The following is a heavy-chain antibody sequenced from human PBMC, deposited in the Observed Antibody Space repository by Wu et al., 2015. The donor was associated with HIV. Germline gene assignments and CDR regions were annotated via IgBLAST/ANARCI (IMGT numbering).Heavy chain of an antibody. D-gene: IGHD6-19*01. J-gene: IGHJ4*02. CDR3: ARQRAYTSGWYIFDY. CDR1: GYTFTSYD. V-gene: IGHV1-8*01. CDR2: MNPRSGNT. Sequence: QVQLVQSGAEVKKPGASVKVSCKASGYTFTSYDINWVRQATGQGLEWMGWMNPRSGNTGYAQKFQGRVTMTRDTSISTANMELTSLRSEDTAVYYCARQRAYTSGWYIFDYWGQGTRGRRLL.